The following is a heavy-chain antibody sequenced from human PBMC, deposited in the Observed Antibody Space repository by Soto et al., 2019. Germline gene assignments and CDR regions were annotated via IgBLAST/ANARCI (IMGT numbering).Heavy chain of an antibody. CDR1: GDSISTFY. V-gene: IGHV4-59*01. J-gene: IGHJ4*02. D-gene: IGHD3-22*01. CDR2: VYYTGST. Sequence: SETLSLTCTVSGDSISTFYWGWMRQSPGKELEWIGYVYYTGSTNHNPSLKSRVTISVDRSKDQFSLKLTSANAADTAVYYCARGRTVRNYADDSSDYFYFFDYWGQGTQVTVSS. CDR3: ARGRTVRNYADDSSDYFYFFDY.